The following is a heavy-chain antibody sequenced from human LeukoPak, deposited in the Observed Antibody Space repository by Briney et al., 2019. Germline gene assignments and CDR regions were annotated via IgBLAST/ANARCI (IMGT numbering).Heavy chain of an antibody. J-gene: IGHJ5*02. CDR2: IIPIFGTA. D-gene: IGHD2-2*01. V-gene: IGHV1-69*05. Sequence: GSSVKVSCKASGGTFSSYAISWVRQAPGQGLEWMGGIIPIFGTANYAQKFQGRVTMTRDTSTSTVYMELSSLRSEDTAVYYCARRYGYCSSTSCPNWFDPWGQGTLVTVSS. CDR3: ARRYGYCSSTSCPNWFDP. CDR1: GGTFSSYA.